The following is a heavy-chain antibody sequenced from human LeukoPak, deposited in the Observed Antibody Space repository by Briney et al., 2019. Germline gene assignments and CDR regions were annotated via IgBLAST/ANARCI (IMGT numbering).Heavy chain of an antibody. V-gene: IGHV3-30-3*01. CDR3: ERDEGWLQPFDY. CDR1: AFTFSSYA. D-gene: IGHD5-24*01. J-gene: IGHJ4*02. Sequence: GGSLRLSCAASAFTFSSYAMHWVRQAPGEGLEWVAVISYDGSNKYYADSVKGRFTISRDNSKNTLYLQMNSLRAEDTAVYYCERDEGWLQPFDYWGQGTLVTVSS. CDR2: ISYDGSNK.